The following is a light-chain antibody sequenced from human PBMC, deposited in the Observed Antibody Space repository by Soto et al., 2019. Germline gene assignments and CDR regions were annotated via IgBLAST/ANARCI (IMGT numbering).Light chain of an antibody. Sequence: DIVMTQSPDSLAVSLGERATINCKSSQSVLYNSNNKNYLAWYQQKPGQPPKLLIYWASTRESGVPDRFSGSGSGTYFTLTISSLQAEDVAVYYCQQYYTTPWTFGQGTKVEI. CDR1: QSVLYNSNNKNY. V-gene: IGKV4-1*01. CDR2: WAS. CDR3: QQYYTTPWT. J-gene: IGKJ1*01.